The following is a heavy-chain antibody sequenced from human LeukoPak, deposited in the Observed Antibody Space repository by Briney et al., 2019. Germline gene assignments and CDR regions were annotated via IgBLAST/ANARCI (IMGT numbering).Heavy chain of an antibody. CDR3: ARGPTSRPRVYSYALDY. Sequence: GASVKVSCKAFVYTFTSNYMHWVRQAPGQGPEWRGVISPSGGSTTDAQKFQGRVTLTRDMSTSTAYMELSRLRSDDTAVYYCARGPTSRPRVYSYALDYWGQGTLVTVSS. CDR2: ISPSGGST. CDR1: VYTFTSNY. D-gene: IGHD5-18*01. J-gene: IGHJ4*02. V-gene: IGHV1-46*01.